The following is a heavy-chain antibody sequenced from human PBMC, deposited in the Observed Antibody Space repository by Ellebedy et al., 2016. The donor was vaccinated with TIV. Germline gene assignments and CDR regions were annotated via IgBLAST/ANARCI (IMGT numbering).Heavy chain of an antibody. D-gene: IGHD4-17*01. V-gene: IGHV3-7*01. CDR2: INQDGSDK. J-gene: IGHJ3*02. CDR3: ATDGSYGDYRSPTHAFVM. CDR1: RFSFSSYW. Sequence: GESLKISCAASRFSFSSYWMTWVRQPPGKGLEWVANINQDGSDKYYVDSVKGRFTISRDNARDSLNLQMNSVRAEDAAVYYCATDGSYGDYRSPTHAFVMWGQGTMVIVSS.